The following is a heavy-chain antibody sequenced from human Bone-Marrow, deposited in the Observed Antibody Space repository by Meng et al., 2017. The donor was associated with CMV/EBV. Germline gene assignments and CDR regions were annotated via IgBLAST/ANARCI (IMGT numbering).Heavy chain of an antibody. CDR3: ARASIAARRVYYFDY. CDR1: GFTFSSDT. V-gene: IGHV3-30*04. Sequence: SGFTFSSDTMHWVRQAPGRGLRWVEVISYDGSNKYYADSVKGRFTISRDNSKNTLYLQMNSLRAEDTAVYYCARASIAARRVYYFDYWGQGTLVTVSS. D-gene: IGHD6-6*01. CDR2: ISYDGSNK. J-gene: IGHJ4*02.